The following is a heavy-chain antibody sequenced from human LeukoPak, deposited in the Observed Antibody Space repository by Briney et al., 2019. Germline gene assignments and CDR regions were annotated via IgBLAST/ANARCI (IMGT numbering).Heavy chain of an antibody. V-gene: IGHV1-18*01. CDR3: ARDRQCGY. J-gene: IGHJ4*02. D-gene: IGHD2-21*01. Sequence: SVKVSCKASGYTFTSYGISWVRQPRGQGLEWMGWISPYNGNTNYAPKLQGRLTMTTDISTSTAYMELRSLRSDDTAVYYCARDRQCGYWGQGTLVTVSS. CDR1: GYTFTSYG. CDR2: ISPYNGNT.